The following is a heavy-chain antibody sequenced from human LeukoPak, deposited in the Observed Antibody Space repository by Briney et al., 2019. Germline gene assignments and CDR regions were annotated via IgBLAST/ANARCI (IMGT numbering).Heavy chain of an antibody. Sequence: SETLSLTCAVYGGSFSGYYWSWIRQPPGKGLEWIGEINHSGSTNYNPSLKSRVTISVDTSKNQFSLKLSSVTAADTAVYYCARFRYGDATIDAFDIWGQGTMVTVSS. V-gene: IGHV4-34*01. D-gene: IGHD4-17*01. CDR2: INHSGST. J-gene: IGHJ3*02. CDR1: GGSFSGYY. CDR3: ARFRYGDATIDAFDI.